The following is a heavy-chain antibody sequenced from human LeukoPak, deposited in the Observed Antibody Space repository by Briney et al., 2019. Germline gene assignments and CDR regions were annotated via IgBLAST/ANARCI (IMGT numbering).Heavy chain of an antibody. CDR1: GGSLSGYY. CDR2: INHRGSI. V-gene: IGHV4-34*01. D-gene: IGHD2-2*01. J-gene: IGHJ5*02. CDR3: ARGGQNSSTSCPLDP. Sequence: SETLSLTCAVYGGSLSGYYWTWIRQPPEKGLEWIGEINHRGSINYNPSLRSRVSISIDTSNNQFSLRLSSVTAADTAVYYCARGGQNSSTSCPLDPWGQGTLVTVSS.